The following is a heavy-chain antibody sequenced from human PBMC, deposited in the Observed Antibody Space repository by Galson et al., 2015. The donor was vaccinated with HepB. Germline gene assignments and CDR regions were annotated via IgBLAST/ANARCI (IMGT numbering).Heavy chain of an antibody. V-gene: IGHV3-53*01. Sequence: SLRLSCAASGFTVSSNYMSWVRQAPGKGLEWVSVIYSGGSTYYADSVKGRFTISRDNSKNTLYLQMNSLRAEDTAVYYCARGPLGYCSGGSCYGPENAFDIWGQGTMVTVSS. D-gene: IGHD2-15*01. CDR2: IYSGGST. J-gene: IGHJ3*02. CDR3: ARGPLGYCSGGSCYGPENAFDI. CDR1: GFTVSSNY.